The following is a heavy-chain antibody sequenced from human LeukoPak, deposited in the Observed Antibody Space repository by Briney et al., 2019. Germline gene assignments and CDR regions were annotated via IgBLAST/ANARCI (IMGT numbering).Heavy chain of an antibody. J-gene: IGHJ4*02. CDR1: GGTFSSYA. Sequence: ASVKVSCKASGGTFSSYAISWVRQAPGQGLEWMGRIIPIFGTANYAQKFQGRVTITTDESTSTAYMELSSLRSEDTAVYYCARERRESRGYGGYFSVVAATPLDYWGQGTLVTVSS. V-gene: IGHV1-69*05. D-gene: IGHD2-15*01. CDR3: ARERRESRGYGGYFSVVAATPLDY. CDR2: IIPIFGTA.